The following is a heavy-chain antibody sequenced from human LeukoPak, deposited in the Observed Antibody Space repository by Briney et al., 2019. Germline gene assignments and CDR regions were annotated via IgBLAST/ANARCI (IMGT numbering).Heavy chain of an antibody. D-gene: IGHD1-7*01. Sequence: ASVKVSCKASGGTFSSYAISWVRQAPGQGLEWMGGIIPIFGTANYAQKFQGRVTITTDESTSTAYMELSSLRPADTAVSYCARDHGTTTYYLDSWGKGAPVTVSS. CDR3: ARDHGTTTYYLDS. CDR2: IIPIFGTA. V-gene: IGHV1-69*05. CDR1: GGTFSSYA. J-gene: IGHJ6*03.